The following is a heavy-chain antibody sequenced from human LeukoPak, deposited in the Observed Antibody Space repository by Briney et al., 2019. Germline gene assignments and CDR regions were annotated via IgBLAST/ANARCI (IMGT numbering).Heavy chain of an antibody. Sequence: PGGSLRLSCTVSGFTVISNSWSWVRQAPGKGLEWVSFIYSGGNTHYSDSAKGRFTISRDNSKNTLYLQMNSLRAEDTAIYYCARRAGEYSHPYDYWGQGTLVTVSS. CDR3: ARRAGEYSHPYDY. D-gene: IGHD2-15*01. CDR2: IYSGGNT. V-gene: IGHV3-53*01. J-gene: IGHJ4*02. CDR1: GFTVISNS.